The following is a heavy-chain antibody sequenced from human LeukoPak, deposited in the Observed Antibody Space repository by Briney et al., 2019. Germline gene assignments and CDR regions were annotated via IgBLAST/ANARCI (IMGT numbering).Heavy chain of an antibody. CDR3: ARDTYCSGGSCPVYFDY. CDR2: IHHSGST. D-gene: IGHD2-15*01. CDR1: GYFISSGYY. V-gene: IGHV4-38-2*02. J-gene: IGHJ4*02. Sequence: ETLSLTCTVSGYFISSGYYWGWIRQPPGKGLQWIGSIHHSGSTYYNPSLESRVTISVDTSKNQFSLKLSSVTAADTAVYYCARDTYCSGGSCPVYFDYWGQGTLVTVSS.